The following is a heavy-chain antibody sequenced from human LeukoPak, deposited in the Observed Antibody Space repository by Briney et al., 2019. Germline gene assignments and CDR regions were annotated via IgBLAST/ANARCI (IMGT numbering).Heavy chain of an antibody. Sequence: ASVKVSCKASGYTFTGYYMHWVRQAPGQGLEWMGWINPNSGGTNYAQKFQGRVTMTRDTSISTAYMELSRLRSDDTAVYYCARVGYYYDSEGDYWGQGTLVTVSP. CDR2: INPNSGGT. J-gene: IGHJ4*02. V-gene: IGHV1-2*02. D-gene: IGHD3-22*01. CDR1: GYTFTGYY. CDR3: ARVGYYYDSEGDY.